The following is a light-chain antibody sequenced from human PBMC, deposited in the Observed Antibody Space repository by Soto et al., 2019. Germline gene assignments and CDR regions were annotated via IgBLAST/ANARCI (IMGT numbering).Light chain of an antibody. J-gene: IGLJ1*01. Sequence: QPVLTQPPSASGSPGQSVAISCTGTASDIGGYTFVSWYQQHPGKAPKLLIYDVNKRPSGVPDRFSGSKSGNTASLTVSGLQAEDEADYYCSAHGGTNPYVFGTGTKLTVL. CDR2: DVN. CDR3: SAHGGTNPYV. CDR1: ASDIGGYTF. V-gene: IGLV2-8*01.